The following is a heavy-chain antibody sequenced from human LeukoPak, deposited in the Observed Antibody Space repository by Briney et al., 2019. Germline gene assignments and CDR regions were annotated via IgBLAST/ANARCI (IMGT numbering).Heavy chain of an antibody. CDR1: GYSISSGYY. J-gene: IGHJ4*02. CDR2: IYHSGST. V-gene: IGHV4-38-2*02. CDR3: ATYDNSGYYFAY. Sequence: SETLSLTCTVSGYSISSGYYWGWIRQPPGKWLEWIGSIYHSGSTYYNPSLKSRVTISVDTSKNQFSLKLSSVTAADTAMYYCATYDNSGYYFAYWGQGSLVTVSS. D-gene: IGHD3-22*01.